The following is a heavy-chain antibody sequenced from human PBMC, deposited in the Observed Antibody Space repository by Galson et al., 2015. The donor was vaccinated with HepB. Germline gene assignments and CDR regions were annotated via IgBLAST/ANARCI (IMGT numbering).Heavy chain of an antibody. Sequence: CAISGDSVSSNSAAWNWIRQSPSRGLEWLGRTYYRSKWYNDYAVSVKSRITINPDTSKNQFSLQLNSVTPEDTAVYYCARVSYYGSGSYYLFYYYGMDVWGQGTTVTVSS. D-gene: IGHD3-10*01. CDR1: GDSVSSNSAA. V-gene: IGHV6-1*01. J-gene: IGHJ6*02. CDR2: TYYRSKWYN. CDR3: ARVSYYGSGSYYLFYYYGMDV.